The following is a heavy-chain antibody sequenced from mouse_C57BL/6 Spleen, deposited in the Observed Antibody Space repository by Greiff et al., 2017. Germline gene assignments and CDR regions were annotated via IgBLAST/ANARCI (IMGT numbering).Heavy chain of an antibody. D-gene: IGHD1-1*01. Sequence: EVKLMESGGGLVQPGGSMKLSCAASGFTFSDAWMDWVRQSPEKGLEWVAEIRNKANNHATYSAESVKGRFTISRDDSKSSVYLQMNSLRAEDTGIYYCTRGGSSWYYFDYWGQGTTLTVSS. CDR1: GFTFSDAW. CDR2: IRNKANNHAT. CDR3: TRGGSSWYYFDY. V-gene: IGHV6-6*01. J-gene: IGHJ2*01.